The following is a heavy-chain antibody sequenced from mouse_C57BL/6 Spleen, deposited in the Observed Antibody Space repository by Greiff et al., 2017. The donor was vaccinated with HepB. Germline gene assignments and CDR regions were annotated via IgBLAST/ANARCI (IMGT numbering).Heavy chain of an antibody. CDR3: ARLYDGYYERFAY. CDR2: IYPRSGNT. CDR1: GYTFTSYG. J-gene: IGHJ3*01. D-gene: IGHD2-3*01. Sequence: QVQLKESGAELARPGASVKLSCKASGYTFTSYGISWVKQRTGQGLEWIGEIYPRSGNTYYNEKFKGKATLTADKSSSTAYMELRSLTSEDSAVYFCARLYDGYYERFAYWGQGTLVTVSA. V-gene: IGHV1-81*01.